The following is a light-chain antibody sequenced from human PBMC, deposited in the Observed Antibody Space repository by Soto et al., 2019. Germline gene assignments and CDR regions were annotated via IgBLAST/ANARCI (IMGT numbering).Light chain of an antibody. CDR2: GAS. J-gene: IGKJ3*01. CDR3: QQYGSSPLT. Sequence: DIVLTQSPGTLSLSPGERATLSCRASEFIISSYLAWFQQKPGQAPRLLIYGASSRATGIPDRFSGSGSGTDFTLTISRLEPEDFAVYYCQQYGSSPLTFGPGTKVDIK. CDR1: EFIISSY. V-gene: IGKV3-20*01.